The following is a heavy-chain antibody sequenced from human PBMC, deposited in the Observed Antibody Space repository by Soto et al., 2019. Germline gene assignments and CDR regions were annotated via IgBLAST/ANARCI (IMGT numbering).Heavy chain of an antibody. CDR3: ARVSLVEGKERIASAGTYYYCAMDV. V-gene: IGHV1-69*13. D-gene: IGHD6-13*01. Sequence: SVKVSCKASGGTFSSYAISWVRQAPGQGLEWMGGIIPIFGTANYTQKFQGRVTITADESTSTAYMELSSLRSEDTAVYYCARVSLVEGKERIASAGTYYYCAMDVWGQGTMVTVSS. CDR1: GGTFSSYA. CDR2: IIPIFGTA. J-gene: IGHJ6*02.